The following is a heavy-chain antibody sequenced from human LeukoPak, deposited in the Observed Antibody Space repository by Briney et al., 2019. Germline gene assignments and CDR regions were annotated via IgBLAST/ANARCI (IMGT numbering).Heavy chain of an antibody. J-gene: IGHJ6*02. Sequence: WASVKVSCKASGGTFSSYAISWVRQAPGQGLEWMGRIIPILGIANYAQKFQGRVTITADKSTSTAYMELSSLRSEDTAVYYCAGTPGYCSSTSCYTYGMDVWGQGTTVTVSS. V-gene: IGHV1-69*04. CDR2: IIPILGIA. D-gene: IGHD2-2*02. CDR3: AGTPGYCSSTSCYTYGMDV. CDR1: GGTFSSYA.